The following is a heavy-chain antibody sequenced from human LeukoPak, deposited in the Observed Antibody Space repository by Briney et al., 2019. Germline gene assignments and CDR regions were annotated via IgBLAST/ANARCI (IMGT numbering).Heavy chain of an antibody. CDR2: IIPIFGTA. CDR1: GGTFSSYA. J-gene: IGHJ4*02. D-gene: IGHD1-26*01. Sequence: ASVKVSCKASGGTFSSYAISWVRQAPGQGLEWMGGIIPIFGTANYAQKFQGRVTIIADESTSTAYMELSSLRSEDTAVYYCARGVVGATTGAYSFDYWGRGTLVTVSS. CDR3: ARGVVGATTGAYSFDY. V-gene: IGHV1-69*13.